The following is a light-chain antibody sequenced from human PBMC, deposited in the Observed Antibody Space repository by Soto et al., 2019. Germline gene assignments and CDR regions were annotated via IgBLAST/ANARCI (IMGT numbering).Light chain of an antibody. J-gene: IGKJ3*01. Sequence: EIVLTQSPGTLSVSPGERATLLCRARQSTSSTYLAWYQKKPGQAPRLLLYGAFNRATGIPDRFSGSGSGTDFTLTISRLEPEDCAFYYCQQYGSSSFAFGPGTKVEIK. CDR2: GAF. CDR3: QQYGSSSFA. CDR1: QSTSSTY. V-gene: IGKV3-20*01.